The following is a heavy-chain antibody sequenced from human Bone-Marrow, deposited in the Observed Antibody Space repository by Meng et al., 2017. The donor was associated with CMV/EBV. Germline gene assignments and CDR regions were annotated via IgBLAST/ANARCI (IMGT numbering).Heavy chain of an antibody. J-gene: IGHJ3*02. CDR1: GFTLTALS. D-gene: IGHD2-21*02. Sequence: QVQLAESGAEVKEPGASVKVSCKVFGFTLTALSMHWVRQAPGKGLEWMGGFDPEDGETIYAQKFQGRVTMTEDTSTDTAYMELSSLRSEDTAVYYCATRDEGGAFDIWGQGTMVTVSS. CDR3: ATRDEGGAFDI. V-gene: IGHV1-24*01. CDR2: FDPEDGET.